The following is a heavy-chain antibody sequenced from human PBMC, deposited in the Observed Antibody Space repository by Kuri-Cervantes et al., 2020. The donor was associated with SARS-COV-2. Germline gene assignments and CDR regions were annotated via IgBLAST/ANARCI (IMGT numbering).Heavy chain of an antibody. V-gene: IGHV3-48*04. CDR1: GFTFSSYS. Sequence: GGSLRLSCAASGFTFSSYSMNWVRQAPGKGLEWVSYISSSGSTIYYADSVKGRFTISRDNAKNSLYLQMNSLRAEDTAVYYCARNEWELFSGCYFDYWGQGTLVTVSS. D-gene: IGHD1-26*01. CDR3: ARNEWELFSGCYFDY. J-gene: IGHJ4*02. CDR2: ISSSGSTI.